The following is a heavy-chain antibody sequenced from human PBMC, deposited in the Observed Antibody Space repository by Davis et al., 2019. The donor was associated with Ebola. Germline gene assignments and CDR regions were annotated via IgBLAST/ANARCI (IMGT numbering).Heavy chain of an antibody. CDR2: INHSGST. CDR3: ARGFSDNFDL. Sequence: SQTLSLTCAVYGGSFRGYYWSWIRQPPGKGLEWIGEINHSGSTNYNPSLKSRVTISVDTSKNQFSLKLSSVTAADTAVYYCARGFSDNFDLWGRGTLVTVSS. V-gene: IGHV4-34*01. J-gene: IGHJ2*01. CDR1: GGSFRGYY.